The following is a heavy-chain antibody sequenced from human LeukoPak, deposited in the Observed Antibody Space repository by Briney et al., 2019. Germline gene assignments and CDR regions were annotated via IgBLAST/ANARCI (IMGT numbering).Heavy chain of an antibody. J-gene: IGHJ6*02. CDR2: FGTRHTHI. V-gene: IGHV3-23*01. CDR1: GLNFNTYD. CDR3: AKGFPYYYYGMDV. Sequence: PGGSLRLSCVGSGLNFNTYDLTWVRQAPGKGLEWVALFGTRHTHIFYADSVEGRFAISRDNSKNTLYLQMNSLRAEDTAVYYCAKGFPYYYYGMDVWGQGTTVTVSS.